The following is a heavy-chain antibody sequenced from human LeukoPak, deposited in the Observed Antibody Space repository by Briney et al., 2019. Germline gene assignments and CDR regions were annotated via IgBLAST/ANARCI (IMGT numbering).Heavy chain of an antibody. J-gene: IGHJ4*02. Sequence: PGGSLRLSCAASGFTFSSYAIHWVRQAPGKGLEWVAIISYDGTNKYYADSVRGRFTISRDNSKNTLYLQMNSPRAEDTAVYYCARDFGWLSGFDNWGQGTLVTVSS. CDR2: ISYDGTNK. CDR1: GFTFSSYA. V-gene: IGHV3-30-3*01. CDR3: ARDFGWLSGFDN. D-gene: IGHD3-9*01.